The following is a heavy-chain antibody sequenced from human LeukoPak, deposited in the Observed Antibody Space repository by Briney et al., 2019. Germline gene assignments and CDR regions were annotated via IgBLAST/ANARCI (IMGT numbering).Heavy chain of an antibody. V-gene: IGHV3-11*04. CDR3: ARDYYDSSGCYYLPLDY. J-gene: IGHJ4*02. D-gene: IGHD3-22*01. Sequence: GGSLRLSCAASGFTFSDYYMRWIRQAPGKGLEWVSYISSSGSTIYYADSVKGRFTISRDNAKNSLYLQMNSLRAEDTAVYYCARDYYDSSGCYYLPLDYWGQGTLVTVSS. CDR2: ISSSGSTI. CDR1: GFTFSDYY.